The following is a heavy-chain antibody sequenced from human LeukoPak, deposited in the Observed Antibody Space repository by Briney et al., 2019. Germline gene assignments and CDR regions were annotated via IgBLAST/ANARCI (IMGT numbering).Heavy chain of an antibody. J-gene: IGHJ4*02. Sequence: PGGSLRLSCSASGFTFSTYAMHWVRQAPGKGPEYVSAISSNGGSTYYADSVKGRFTISRDNSKNILYLQMSSLRAEDTAVYYCVKDRRIQLWGNFDYWGQGTLVTVSS. CDR1: GFTFSTYA. V-gene: IGHV3-64D*06. D-gene: IGHD5-18*01. CDR2: ISSNGGST. CDR3: VKDRRIQLWGNFDY.